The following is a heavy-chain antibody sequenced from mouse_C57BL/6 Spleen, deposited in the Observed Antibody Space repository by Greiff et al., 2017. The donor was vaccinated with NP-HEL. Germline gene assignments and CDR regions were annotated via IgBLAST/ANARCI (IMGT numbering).Heavy chain of an antibody. V-gene: IGHV3-6*01. J-gene: IGHJ1*03. CDR2: ISYDGSN. CDR1: GYSITSGYY. Sequence: EVKLVESGPGLVKPSQSLSLTCSVTGYSITSGYYWNWIRQFPGNKLEWMGYISYDGSNNYNPSLKNRISITRDTSKNQFFLKLNSVTTEDTATYYCARGHHWYFDVWGTGTTVTVSS. CDR3: ARGHHWYFDV.